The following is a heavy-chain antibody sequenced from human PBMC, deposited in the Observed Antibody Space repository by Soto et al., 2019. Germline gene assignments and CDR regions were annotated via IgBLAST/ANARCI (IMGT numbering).Heavy chain of an antibody. Sequence: PGESLKISCVASGFMFTRSTMNWVRQAPGKGLEWVSSITSASDYIFYADSVKGRFTISRDNAKNSLYLQMNSLRAEDTAVYYCARVGTGSSTPLDIWGQGTMVTVSS. V-gene: IGHV3-21*01. CDR2: ITSASDYI. J-gene: IGHJ3*02. D-gene: IGHD3-9*01. CDR3: ARVGTGSSTPLDI. CDR1: GFMFTRST.